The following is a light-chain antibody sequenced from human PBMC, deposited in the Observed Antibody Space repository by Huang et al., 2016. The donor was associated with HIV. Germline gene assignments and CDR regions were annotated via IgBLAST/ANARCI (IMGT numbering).Light chain of an antibody. CDR3: QQTSSVPLT. Sequence: DIQMTQSPSSLSASVGDRISITCRASQTSSTFLNWYQQQPGKAPKLLIYAASNLQSGVLSRFSGTGSGTHFTLPVTGLQPDDFATYFCQQTSSVPLTFGGGTRVE. J-gene: IGKJ4*01. CDR1: QTSSTF. CDR2: AAS. V-gene: IGKV1-39*01.